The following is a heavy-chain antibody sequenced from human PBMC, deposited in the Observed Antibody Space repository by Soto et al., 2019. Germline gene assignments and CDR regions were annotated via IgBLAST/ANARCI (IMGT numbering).Heavy chain of an antibody. Sequence: GGSLRLSCAVSGFTFSSYAMSWVRQAPGKGLEWVSAISGSGGSTYYADSVKGRFTISRDNSKNTLYLQMNSLRAEDTAVYYCAKQGSHSPRYDYVWGSYRSYYYYGMDVWGQGTTVTVSS. CDR2: ISGSGGST. CDR3: AKQGSHSPRYDYVWGSYRSYYYYGMDV. J-gene: IGHJ6*02. CDR1: GFTFSSYA. V-gene: IGHV3-23*01. D-gene: IGHD3-16*02.